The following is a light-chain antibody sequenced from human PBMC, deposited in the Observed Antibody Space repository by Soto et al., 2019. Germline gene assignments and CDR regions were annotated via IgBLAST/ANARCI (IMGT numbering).Light chain of an antibody. J-gene: IGKJ2*01. V-gene: IGKV3-20*01. CDR2: RAS. Sequence: EIVLTQSPGTLSLSPGERATLSCRASHSLSSSLAWYRQKPGQAPRLLIFRASSRAAGIPDRFSGSGSGTDFTLTISRLEPEDSAVYYCQQYGHSPPYTFGQGTKLEIK. CDR1: HSLSSS. CDR3: QQYGHSPPYT.